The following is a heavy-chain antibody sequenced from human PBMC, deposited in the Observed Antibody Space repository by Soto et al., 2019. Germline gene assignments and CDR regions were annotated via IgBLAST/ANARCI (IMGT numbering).Heavy chain of an antibody. D-gene: IGHD6-13*01. J-gene: IGHJ4*02. CDR2: IYSAGSA. Sequence: EVQLVESGGGLVQPGGSLRLSCAASGFTVSSYYMSWVRQAPGKGLEWVSVIYSAGSADFADSVKGRFTISRDDSKNTSYLQMSSMRAEDASVYYCARVASSNYHYFDYWGQGTLVTVSS. CDR1: GFTVSSYY. CDR3: ARVASSNYHYFDY. V-gene: IGHV3-66*01.